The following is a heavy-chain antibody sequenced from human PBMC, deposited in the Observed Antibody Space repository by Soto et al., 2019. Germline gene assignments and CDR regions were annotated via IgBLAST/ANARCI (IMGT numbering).Heavy chain of an antibody. CDR3: ARRGRVNSGSYYNTNYYYGMDV. Sequence: SETLSLTCTVSGGSISSSSYYWGWIRQPPGKGLEWIGSIYYSGSTYYNPSLKSRVTISVDTSKNQFSLKLSSVTAADTAVYYCARRGRVNSGSYYNTNYYYGMDVWGQGTTVTVSS. J-gene: IGHJ6*02. CDR2: IYYSGST. V-gene: IGHV4-39*01. D-gene: IGHD3-10*01. CDR1: GGSISSSSYY.